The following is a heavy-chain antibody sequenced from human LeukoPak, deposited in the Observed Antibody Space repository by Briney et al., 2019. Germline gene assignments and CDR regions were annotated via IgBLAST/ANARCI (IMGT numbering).Heavy chain of an antibody. CDR1: GFTFSSYA. V-gene: IGHV3-30-3*01. J-gene: IGHJ4*02. CDR2: ISYDGSNK. CDR3: AKVDEIQQLDPLDY. D-gene: IGHD6-13*01. Sequence: PGRSLRLSCAASGFTFSSYAMHWVRQAPGKGLEWVAVISYDGSNKYYADSVKGRFTISRDNSKNTLYLQMNSLRAEDTAVYYCAKVDEIQQLDPLDYWGQGTLVTVSS.